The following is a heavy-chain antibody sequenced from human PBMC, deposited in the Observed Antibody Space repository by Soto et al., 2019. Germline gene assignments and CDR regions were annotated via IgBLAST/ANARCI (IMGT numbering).Heavy chain of an antibody. D-gene: IGHD4-4*01. CDR1: GYTFASYY. V-gene: IGHV1-46*01. J-gene: IGHJ6*02. Sequence: ASVKVSCKASGYTFASYYLHWVRQAPGQGLEWMGIIDPSGGNTNYAHKFQGRVSMTRDTSTSTVYMELSSLRSEDTAVYYCARRTTVVGMDVWGQGTTATVSS. CDR3: ARRTTVVGMDV. CDR2: IDPSGGNT.